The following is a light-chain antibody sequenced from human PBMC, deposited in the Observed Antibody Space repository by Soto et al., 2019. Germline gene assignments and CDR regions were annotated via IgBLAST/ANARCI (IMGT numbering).Light chain of an antibody. CDR3: CSYTTTYTYV. Sequence: QSALTQPASVSGSPGQSITISCTGTSSDVGSYNRVSWYQQHPGKAPKLMIYEGTKRPSGVSTRFSGSKSGNTASLTISGLLAEDEGDYYFCSYTTTYTYVFGTGTKLNVL. CDR2: EGT. CDR1: SSDVGSYNR. V-gene: IGLV2-23*01. J-gene: IGLJ1*01.